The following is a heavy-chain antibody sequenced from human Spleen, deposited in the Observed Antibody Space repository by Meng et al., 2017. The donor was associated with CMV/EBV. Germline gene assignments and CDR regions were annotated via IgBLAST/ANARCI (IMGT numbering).Heavy chain of an antibody. D-gene: IGHD2-2*01. V-gene: IGHV3-7*01. CDR3: ARDFISSIDY. CDR2: IQHDGSEK. J-gene: IGHJ4*02. Sequence: GESLKISCAASGFTFSSYWMNWVRQAPGKGLEWVAGIQHDGSEKSYVDSVKGRFAISRDNAKNSLYLQMNSLRAEDTAVYYCARDFISSIDYWGQGTLVTVSS. CDR1: GFTFSSYW.